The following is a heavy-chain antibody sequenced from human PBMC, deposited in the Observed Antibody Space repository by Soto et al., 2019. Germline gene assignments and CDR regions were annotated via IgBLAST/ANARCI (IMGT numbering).Heavy chain of an antibody. Sequence: GSLRLSCAASGFTFSSYGMHWVRQAPGKGLEWVAVISYDGSNKYYADSVKGRFTIPRDNSKNTLYLQMNSLRAEDTAVYYCAKDPYGSGSYYNVLYYYYGMDVWGQGTTVTVSS. J-gene: IGHJ6*02. CDR3: AKDPYGSGSYYNVLYYYYGMDV. D-gene: IGHD3-10*01. CDR1: GFTFSSYG. CDR2: ISYDGSNK. V-gene: IGHV3-30*18.